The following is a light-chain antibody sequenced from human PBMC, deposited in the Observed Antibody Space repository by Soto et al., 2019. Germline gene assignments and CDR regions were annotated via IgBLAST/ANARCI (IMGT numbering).Light chain of an antibody. Sequence: EIVLTQSPATLSLSPGERATLSCRASQSVSSYLAWYQQKPGQAPRLLIHGASNRATGIPARFSGSGSGTEFTLTISSLQSEDFAVYYCQQYSIWRTFGQGTKVDIK. J-gene: IGKJ1*01. V-gene: IGKV3-11*01. CDR1: QSVSSY. CDR3: QQYSIWRT. CDR2: GAS.